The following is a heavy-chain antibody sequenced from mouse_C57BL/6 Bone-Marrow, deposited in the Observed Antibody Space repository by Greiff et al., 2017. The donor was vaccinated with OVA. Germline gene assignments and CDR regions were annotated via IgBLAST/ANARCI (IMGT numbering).Heavy chain of an antibody. J-gene: IGHJ4*01. CDR2: ISNGGGST. V-gene: IGHV5-12*01. D-gene: IGHD1-1*01. Sequence: EVKLMESGGGLVQPGGSLKLSCAASGFTFSDYYMYWVRQTPEKRLEWVAYISNGGGSTYYPDPVKGRFTISRDNAKNTLYLQMSRLKSEDTAMYYCASSITTVVATYAMDYWGQGTSVTVSS. CDR1: GFTFSDYY. CDR3: ASSITTVVATYAMDY.